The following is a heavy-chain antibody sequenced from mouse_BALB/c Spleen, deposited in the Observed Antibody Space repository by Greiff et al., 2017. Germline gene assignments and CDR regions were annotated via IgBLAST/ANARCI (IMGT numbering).Heavy chain of an antibody. V-gene: IGHV1-14*01. CDR2: INPYNDGT. J-gene: IGHJ2*01. D-gene: IGHD4-1*01. CDR1: GYTFTSYV. Sequence: EVKLQESGPELVKPGASVKMSCKASGYTFTSYVMHWVKQKPGQGLEWIGYINPYNDGTKYNEKFKGKATLTSDKSSSTAYMELSSLTSEDSAVYYCAKLGRDYFDYWGQGTTLTVSS. CDR3: AKLGRDYFDY.